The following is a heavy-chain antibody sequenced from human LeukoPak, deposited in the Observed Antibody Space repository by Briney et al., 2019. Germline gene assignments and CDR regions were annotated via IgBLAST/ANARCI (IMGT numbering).Heavy chain of an antibody. CDR2: IYHSGST. Sequence: SETLSLTCAVSGYSISSGYYWGWIRQPPGKGLEWIGSIYHSGSTYYNPSLNSRVTISVDTSKNQFSLKLSSVTAADTAVYYCARKYYDILTGYYGGAFDIWGQGTMVTVSS. CDR3: ARKYYDILTGYYGGAFDI. J-gene: IGHJ3*02. CDR1: GYSISSGYY. D-gene: IGHD3-9*01. V-gene: IGHV4-38-2*01.